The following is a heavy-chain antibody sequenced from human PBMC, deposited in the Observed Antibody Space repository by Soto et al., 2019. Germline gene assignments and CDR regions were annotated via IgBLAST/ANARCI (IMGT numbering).Heavy chain of an antibody. D-gene: IGHD2-2*01. CDR1: AVSTSRSSYY. Sequence: PSDTLSLTCTVPAVSTSRSSYYWGWIRQPPGKGLEWIGSIYYSGSTYYNPSLKSRVTISVDTSKNHFSLKLSSVTAADTAVYYCARHGGDDIVVVPAAMGAYYYYFGMDVWGQGTSVT. CDR2: IYYSGST. V-gene: IGHV4-39*01. CDR3: ARHGGDDIVVVPAAMGAYYYYFGMDV. J-gene: IGHJ6*02.